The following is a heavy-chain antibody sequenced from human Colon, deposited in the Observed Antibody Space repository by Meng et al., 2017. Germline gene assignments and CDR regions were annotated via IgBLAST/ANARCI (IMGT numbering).Heavy chain of an antibody. J-gene: IGHJ4*02. Sequence: VVWVDSGRGPVQSGGSIRMSMLASGSNSSKYAMTWCRQAPWKGLEWVSGISGSGGTTYYTDSVKGRFTNSRDNSKNTLYLEMSSLTDEDTALYYCAKRQRDGYNSCIDHWGQGTLVTVSS. CDR2: ISGSGGTT. CDR1: GSNSSKYA. V-gene: IGHV3-23*04. D-gene: IGHD5-24*01. CDR3: AKRQRDGYNSCIDH.